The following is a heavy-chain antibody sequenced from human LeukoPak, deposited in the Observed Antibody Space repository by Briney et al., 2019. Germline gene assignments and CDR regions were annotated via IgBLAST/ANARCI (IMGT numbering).Heavy chain of an antibody. V-gene: IGHV3-21*01. J-gene: IGHJ5*02. D-gene: IGHD3-10*01. Sequence: GGSLRLSCAVSGFTFSSYSMNWVRQAPGKGLEWVSAISGSSDAIYYADSVKGRFTISRDNAKNSLCLQMSSLRAEDTAVYYCARVITSVTNWFDPWGQGTLVTVSS. CDR2: ISGSSDAI. CDR3: ARVITSVTNWFDP. CDR1: GFTFSSYS.